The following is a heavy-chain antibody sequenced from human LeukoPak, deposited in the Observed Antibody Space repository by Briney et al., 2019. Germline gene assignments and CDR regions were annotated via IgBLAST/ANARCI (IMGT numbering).Heavy chain of an antibody. CDR3: ARFSERVRALDY. V-gene: IGHV3-11*06. J-gene: IGHJ4*02. CDR1: GFTFSDYY. CDR2: ISSSSSYI. Sequence: GGSLRLSCAASGFTFSDYYMSWIRQAPGKGLEWVSYISSSSSYIYYADSVKGRFTISRDNAKNSLYLQMNSLRAEDTAVYYCARFSERVRALDYWGQGTLVTVSS.